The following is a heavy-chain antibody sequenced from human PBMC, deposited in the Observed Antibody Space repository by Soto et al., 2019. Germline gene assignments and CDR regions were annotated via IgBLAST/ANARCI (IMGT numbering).Heavy chain of an antibody. J-gene: IGHJ4*02. CDR2: IYDNGRT. D-gene: IGHD1-26*01. CDR1: GFTVSTKY. CDR3: ARSLIVGATAFDY. V-gene: IGHV3-66*01. Sequence: EVQLVKSGGGLVQPGGSLRLSCAASGFTVSTKYMSWVRQALGKGLEWVSVIYDNGRTYYADSVKGRFTISRDNSKNTVSLQMNGLRAEDTALYYCARSLIVGATAFDYLGQGTLVTVSS.